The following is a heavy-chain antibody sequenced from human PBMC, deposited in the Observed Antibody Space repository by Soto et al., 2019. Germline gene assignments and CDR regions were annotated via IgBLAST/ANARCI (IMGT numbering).Heavy chain of an antibody. Sequence: EVQLVESGGGLVKPGGSLRLSCAASGFTFSSSSMNWVRQAPGKGLEWVSSISSSSSYIYYADSVKGRFTISRDNAKNSLYLQMNSLRAEDTAVYYCARDAGATLRGDSFDIWGQGTMVTVSS. V-gene: IGHV3-21*01. CDR3: ARDAGATLRGDSFDI. CDR2: ISSSSSYI. CDR1: GFTFSSSS. J-gene: IGHJ3*02. D-gene: IGHD1-26*01.